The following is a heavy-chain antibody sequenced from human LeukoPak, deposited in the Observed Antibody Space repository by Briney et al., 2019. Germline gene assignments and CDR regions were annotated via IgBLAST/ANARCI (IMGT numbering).Heavy chain of an antibody. CDR3: ATSLGPLTDY. CDR2: VNSDGSGT. J-gene: IGHJ4*02. CDR1: GFSFSSNW. Sequence: PGGSLRLSCAASGFSFSSNWMHWVRQAPGKGLVWVSRVNSDGSGTSYADSVKGRFTTSRDNAKNTLYLQMNSLRAEDTAVYYCATSLGPLTDYWGQGTLVTVSS. D-gene: IGHD7-27*01. V-gene: IGHV3-74*01.